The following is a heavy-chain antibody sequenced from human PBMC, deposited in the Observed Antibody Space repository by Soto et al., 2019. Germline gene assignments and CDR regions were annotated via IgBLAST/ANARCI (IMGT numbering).Heavy chain of an antibody. CDR3: ARVGQDYYYGMDV. D-gene: IGHD3-16*01. CDR2: MSSSGNDI. V-gene: IGHV3-11*01. Sequence: GGSLRLSCAASGFAFSDYYMTWIRQAPGKGLEWVSYMSSSGNDIYYADSVKGRFTISRDNIQNSLYLQMNSLRAEDTAIYYCARVGQDYYYGMDVWGQGTTVTVSS. J-gene: IGHJ6*02. CDR1: GFAFSDYY.